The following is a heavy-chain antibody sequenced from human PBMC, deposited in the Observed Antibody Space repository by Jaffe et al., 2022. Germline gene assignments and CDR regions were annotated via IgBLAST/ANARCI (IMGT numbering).Heavy chain of an antibody. V-gene: IGHV3-30*02. D-gene: IGHD6-19*01. Sequence: QVKLVESGGGVVQPGGSLRLSCAASGFSFSNYGMHWVRLAPGKGLEWVAFIRNDGSDKYYSDSVKGRFTISRDNSKNTLSLQMNSLRAEDTAVYYCAKVCSGWCFDYWGQGNRVTVSS. CDR1: GFSFSNYG. CDR3: AKVCSGWCFDY. J-gene: IGHJ4*02. CDR2: IRNDGSDK.